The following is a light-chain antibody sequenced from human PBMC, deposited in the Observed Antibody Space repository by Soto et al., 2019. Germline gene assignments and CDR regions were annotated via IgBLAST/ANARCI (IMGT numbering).Light chain of an antibody. CDR1: GSDVGGNNY. Sequence: QSVLTQPASVSGSPGQPLTISCAGSGSDVGGNNYVSWYQQHPGKAPKLIIYDVSSRPSGVSIRFSGSKSVNTASLTISGLQAEDDADYYCSSFTADNTQVFGTGTKVTVL. CDR3: SSFTADNTQV. J-gene: IGLJ1*01. V-gene: IGLV2-14*03. CDR2: DVS.